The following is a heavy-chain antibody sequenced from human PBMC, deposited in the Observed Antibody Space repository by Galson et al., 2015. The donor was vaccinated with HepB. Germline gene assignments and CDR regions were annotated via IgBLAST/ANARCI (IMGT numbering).Heavy chain of an antibody. Sequence: SVKVSCKASGYTFTSYAINWVRQAPGQGLEWMGWISGYNGNTNYAEKFQGRVTMTTDTSTSTAYMELRSLRSDDTAVYYCARGRYINYGSGTHPGSYAYGMDVWGQGTTVTVSS. CDR3: ARGRYINYGSGTHPGSYAYGMDV. D-gene: IGHD3-10*01. CDR1: GYTFTSYA. CDR2: ISGYNGNT. J-gene: IGHJ6*02. V-gene: IGHV1-18*01.